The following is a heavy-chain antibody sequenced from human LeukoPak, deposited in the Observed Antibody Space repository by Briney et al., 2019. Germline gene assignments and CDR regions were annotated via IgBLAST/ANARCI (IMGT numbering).Heavy chain of an antibody. CDR2: IYYSGIT. V-gene: IGHV4-39*01. CDR1: GGSMSSSNYY. CDR3: ARWGSELPDDAFDI. J-gene: IGHJ3*02. Sequence: SETLSLTCTVSGGSMSSSNYYWAWIRQPPGKGLEWIGSIYYSGITYYNPSLKSRVTISVDTSKNQFSLKLSSVTAADTAVYYCARWGSELPDDAFDIWGQGTMVTVSS. D-gene: IGHD6-25*01.